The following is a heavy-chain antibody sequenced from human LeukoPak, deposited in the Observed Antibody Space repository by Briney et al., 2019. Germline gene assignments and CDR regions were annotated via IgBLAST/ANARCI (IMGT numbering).Heavy chain of an antibody. CDR1: GFTFSDYY. CDR3: ARAPIAARYYFDY. D-gene: IGHD6-6*01. Sequence: PGGSLRLSCAASGFTFSDYYMSWIRQAPGKGLEWVSYISSSGSTIYYADSVKGRFTISRDNAKNSLYLQMNSLRAEDTAVYYCARAPIAARYYFDYWGQGTLVTVSS. CDR2: ISSSGSTI. V-gene: IGHV3-11*01. J-gene: IGHJ4*02.